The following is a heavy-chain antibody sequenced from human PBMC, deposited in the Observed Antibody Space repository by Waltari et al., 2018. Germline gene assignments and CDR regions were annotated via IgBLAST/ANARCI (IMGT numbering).Heavy chain of an antibody. V-gene: IGHV4-38-2*02. Sequence: QVQLQESGPGLVKPSETLSLTCTVSGYSISSGYYWGWIRQPPGKGLEWIGSIYHSGSTYYNPSLKSRVTISVDTSKNQFSLKLSSVTAADTAVYYCARGRVADYWGQGTLVTVSS. CDR1: GYSISSGYY. D-gene: IGHD2-15*01. J-gene: IGHJ4*02. CDR2: IYHSGST. CDR3: ARGRVADY.